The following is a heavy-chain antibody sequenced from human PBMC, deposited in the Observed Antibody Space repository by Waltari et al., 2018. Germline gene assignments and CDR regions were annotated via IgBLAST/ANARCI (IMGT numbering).Heavy chain of an antibody. Sequence: EEQLLESGGGQVQHGGSLRLSCEVSGFPFNNYAMSWVRKTPGKGLGWISSISGTGASTYYADSVKGRLTISRDNSKNKLYLQMDSLRTEDTAMYYCVKNSGYTNSWRDLWGQGTLVTVSS. V-gene: IGHV3-23*01. CDR3: VKNSGYTNSWRDL. D-gene: IGHD5-12*01. CDR2: ISGTGAST. J-gene: IGHJ4*02. CDR1: GFPFNNYA.